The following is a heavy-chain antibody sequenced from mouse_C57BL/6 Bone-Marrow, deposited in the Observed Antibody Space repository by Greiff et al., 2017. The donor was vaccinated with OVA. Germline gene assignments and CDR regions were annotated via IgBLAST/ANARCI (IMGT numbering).Heavy chain of an antibody. J-gene: IGHJ4*01. CDR3: ARFPITTVVATNYYAMDY. Sequence: QVQLKQPGAELVKPGASVKVSCKASGYTFTSYWMHWVKQRPGQGLEWIGRIHPSDSDTNYNQKFKGKATLTVDKSSSTAYMQLSSLTSEDSAVYYCARFPITTVVATNYYAMDYWGQGTSVTVSS. D-gene: IGHD1-1*01. V-gene: IGHV1-74*01. CDR2: IHPSDSDT. CDR1: GYTFTSYW.